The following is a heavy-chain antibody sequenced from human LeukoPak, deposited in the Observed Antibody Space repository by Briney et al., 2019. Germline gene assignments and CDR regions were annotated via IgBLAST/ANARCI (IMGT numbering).Heavy chain of an antibody. CDR2: IKQDGSEK. Sequence: PGGSLRLSCAASEFSFSSDWMSCVRQAPGKGLEWVANIKQDGSEKYYVDSVKGRFTISRDNAKNLLYLQMNSLRAEDTAVYYCTKDLRGYTYGLDYWGQGTLVTVSS. J-gene: IGHJ4*02. D-gene: IGHD5-18*01. CDR1: EFSFSSDW. V-gene: IGHV3-7*04. CDR3: TKDLRGYTYGLDY.